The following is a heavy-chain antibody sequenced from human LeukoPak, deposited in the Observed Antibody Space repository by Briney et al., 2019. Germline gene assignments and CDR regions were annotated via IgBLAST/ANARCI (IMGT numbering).Heavy chain of an antibody. D-gene: IGHD2-15*01. CDR1: GGTFSSYA. V-gene: IGHV1-69*05. Sequence: SSAKVSCKASGGTFSSYAISWVRQAPGQGLEWMGGIIPIFGTANYAQKFQGRVTITTDESTSSAYMELSSLRSEDTAVYYCARLRVVAATRWFDPWGQGTLVTVSS. CDR2: IIPIFGTA. J-gene: IGHJ5*02. CDR3: ARLRVVAATRWFDP.